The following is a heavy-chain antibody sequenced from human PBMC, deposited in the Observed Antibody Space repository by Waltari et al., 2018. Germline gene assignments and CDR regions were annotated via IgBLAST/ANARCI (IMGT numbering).Heavy chain of an antibody. CDR3: ARNPDSGRLDS. Sequence: EVQLVESGGGLVQPGGSLRLSCAASGFTFSNSWMHWVRQAPGKGLVWVSCTTFDGSTATYADSVKGRFTISRDNAENIVYLQMNSLRAEDMAVYYCARNPDSGRLDSWGQGILVTVSS. CDR1: GFTFSNSW. J-gene: IGHJ4*02. V-gene: IGHV3-74*01. D-gene: IGHD3-10*01. CDR2: TTFDGSTA.